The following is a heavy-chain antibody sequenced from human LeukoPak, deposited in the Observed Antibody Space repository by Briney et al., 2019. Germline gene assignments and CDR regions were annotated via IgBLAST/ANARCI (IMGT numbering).Heavy chain of an antibody. V-gene: IGHV4-61*01. CDR1: GGSVNSGSYY. Sequence: SETLSLTCTVSGGSVNSGSYYWSWIRQPPGKGLEWIGYIYYTGSTYYNPSLKSRVTISLDTSKNQFSLILSSVTAADTAVYYCARSLFFSKDWYYFGQWGQGTLVTVSS. CDR3: ARSLFFSKDWYYFGQ. J-gene: IGHJ4*02. D-gene: IGHD3-3*01. CDR2: IYYTGST.